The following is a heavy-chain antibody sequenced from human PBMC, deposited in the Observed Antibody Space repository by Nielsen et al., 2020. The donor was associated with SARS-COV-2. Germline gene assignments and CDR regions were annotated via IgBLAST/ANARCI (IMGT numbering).Heavy chain of an antibody. V-gene: IGHV3-20*03. Sequence: WIRQPPGKGLEWVSGINWNGGSTGYADSVKGRFTISRDNAKNSLYLQMNSLRAEDTAVYYCARSFYSSSWYLFLYYYYGMDVWGQGTTVTVSS. D-gene: IGHD6-13*01. CDR2: INWNGGST. J-gene: IGHJ6*02. CDR3: ARSFYSSSWYLFLYYYYGMDV.